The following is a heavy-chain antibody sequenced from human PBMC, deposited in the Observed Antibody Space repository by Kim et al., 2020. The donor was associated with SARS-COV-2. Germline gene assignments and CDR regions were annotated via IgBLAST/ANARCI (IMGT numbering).Heavy chain of an antibody. CDR2: IYYSGST. CDR3: ARAVPVEMALIKGNYYYGMDV. Sequence: SETLSLTCTVSGGSISSSSYYWGWIRQPPGKGLEWIGSIYYSGSTYYNPSLKSRVTISVDTSKNQFSLKLSSVTAADTAVYYCARAVPVEMALIKGNYYYGMDVWGQGTTVTVSS. V-gene: IGHV4-39*01. CDR1: GGSISSSSYY. J-gene: IGHJ6*02. D-gene: IGHD2-8*01.